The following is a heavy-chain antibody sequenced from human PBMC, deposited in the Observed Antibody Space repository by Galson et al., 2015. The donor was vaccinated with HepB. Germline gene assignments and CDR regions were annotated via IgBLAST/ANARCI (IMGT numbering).Heavy chain of an antibody. D-gene: IGHD6-19*01. V-gene: IGHV3-21*01. J-gene: IGHJ4*02. Sequence: SLRLSCAASGFTFSSYSMNWVRQAPGKGLEWVSSISSSSSYIYYADSVKGRFTISRDNAKNSLYLQMNSLRAEDTAVYYCARDHWGEEAVAGTFFDYWGQGTLVTVSS. CDR1: GFTFSSYS. CDR3: ARDHWGEEAVAGTFFDY. CDR2: ISSSSSYI.